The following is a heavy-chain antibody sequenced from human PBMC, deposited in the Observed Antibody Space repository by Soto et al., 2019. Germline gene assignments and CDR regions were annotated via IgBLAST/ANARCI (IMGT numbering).Heavy chain of an antibody. V-gene: IGHV3-30-3*01. CDR2: TSYDGSNK. Sequence: QVQLVESGGGVVQPGRSLRLSCAASGFTFSSYAMHWVRQAPGKGLEWVAVTSYDGSNKYYADSVKGRFTISRDNSKNTLYLQMNSLRAEDTAVYYCATAAAGNYYYYGMDVWGQGTTVTVSS. J-gene: IGHJ6*02. CDR1: GFTFSSYA. CDR3: ATAAAGNYYYYGMDV. D-gene: IGHD6-13*01.